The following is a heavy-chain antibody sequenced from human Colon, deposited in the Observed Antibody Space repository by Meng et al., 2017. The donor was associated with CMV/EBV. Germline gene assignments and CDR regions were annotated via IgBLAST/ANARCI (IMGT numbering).Heavy chain of an antibody. CDR2: VRNKGASYST. Sequence: SCEASGFPFSDNYMDWVRQAPGKGLQFVARVRNKGASYSTEYAASVKGRFIISRDDSKNSVYLQMNSLKTEDTAVYYCTKDYLGAGGHWGQGTLVTVSS. J-gene: IGHJ4*02. CDR1: GFPFSDNY. D-gene: IGHD1-26*01. CDR3: TKDYLGAGGH. V-gene: IGHV3-72*01.